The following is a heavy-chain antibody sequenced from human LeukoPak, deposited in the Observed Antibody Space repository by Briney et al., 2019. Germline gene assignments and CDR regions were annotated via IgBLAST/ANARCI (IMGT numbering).Heavy chain of an antibody. CDR3: ARGGKSNWFDP. V-gene: IGHV3-21*01. Sequence: GGSLRLSCAASGFTFSSYSMNWVRQAPGKGLEWVSSISSSSTYIYYADSMKGRFTISRDNAKNSLYLQLNSLRVEDTAVYYCARGGKSNWFDPWGQGTLVTVSS. CDR1: GFTFSSYS. CDR2: ISSSSTYI. J-gene: IGHJ5*02.